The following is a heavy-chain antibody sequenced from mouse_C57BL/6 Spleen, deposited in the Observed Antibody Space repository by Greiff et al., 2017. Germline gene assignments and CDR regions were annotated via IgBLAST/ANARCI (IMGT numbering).Heavy chain of an antibody. CDR2: IYPSDSET. D-gene: IGHD2-2*01. V-gene: IGHV1-61*01. CDR3: ARNYYGYGGAMDY. J-gene: IGHJ4*01. CDR1: GYTFTSYW. Sequence: VQLQQPGAELVRPGSSVKLSCKASGYTFTSYWMDWVKQRPGQGLEWIGNIYPSDSETHYNQKFKDKATLTVDKSSSTAYMQLSSLTSEDSAVYYCARNYYGYGGAMDYWGQGTSVTVSS.